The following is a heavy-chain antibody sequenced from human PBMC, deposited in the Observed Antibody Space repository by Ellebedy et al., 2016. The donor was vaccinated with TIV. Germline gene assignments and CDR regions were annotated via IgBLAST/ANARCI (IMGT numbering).Heavy chain of an antibody. D-gene: IGHD3-22*01. Sequence: GESLKISCAASGFTFSGHYMTWVRQAPGKGLEWVSIIYAGGNTKYADSVEGRFTISRDSSKNTLSLQMNSLRGEDTALYYCARIPYYHSSGWVTYFDYWGQGTLVTVSS. CDR1: GFTFSGHY. CDR3: ARIPYYHSSGWVTYFDY. J-gene: IGHJ4*02. V-gene: IGHV3-53*01. CDR2: IYAGGNT.